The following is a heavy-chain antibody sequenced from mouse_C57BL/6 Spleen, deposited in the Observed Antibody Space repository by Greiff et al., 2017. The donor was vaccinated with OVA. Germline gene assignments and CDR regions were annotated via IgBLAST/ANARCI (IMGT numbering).Heavy chain of an antibody. V-gene: IGHV1-18*01. CDR1: GYTFTDYN. Sequence: DVQLQESGPELVKPGASVKIPCKASGYTFTDYNMDWVKQSHGKSLEWIGDINPNNGGTIYNQKFKGKATLTVDKSSSTAYMELRSLTSEDTAVYYCARMGIYDGYYVDAMDYWGQGTSVTVSS. J-gene: IGHJ4*01. CDR3: ARMGIYDGYYVDAMDY. CDR2: INPNNGGT. D-gene: IGHD2-3*01.